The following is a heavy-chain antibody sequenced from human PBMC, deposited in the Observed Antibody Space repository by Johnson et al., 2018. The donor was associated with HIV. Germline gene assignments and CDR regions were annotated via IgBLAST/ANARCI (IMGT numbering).Heavy chain of an antibody. CDR1: GFTFSNYG. V-gene: IGHV3-30*19. CDR2: LSYDGINK. J-gene: IGHJ3*02. D-gene: IGHD5-24*01. CDR3: AKDCGRWLQSDAFDI. Sequence: QVQLVESGGGVVQSGGSLRLSCTASGFTFSNYGIHWVRQTPGKGLEWLALLSYDGINKYYADSVKGRFSISRDNSKNTLYLQMNSLRAEDTAVYYCAKDCGRWLQSDAFDIWGQGTMVTVSS.